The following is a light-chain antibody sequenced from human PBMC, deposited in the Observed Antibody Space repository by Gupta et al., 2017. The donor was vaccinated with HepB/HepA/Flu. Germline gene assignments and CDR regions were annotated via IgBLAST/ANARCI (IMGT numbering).Light chain of an antibody. V-gene: IGKV1-33*01. Sequence: DIQMTQSPSSLSASVGDRVTITCQASQDISNYLNWYQQKPGQAPKLLIYDASNLERGVPSRFSGGGSGTHFSFTINSLQPEDIATYYCQQYEYLSPLTFGGGTKVEIK. CDR3: QQYEYLSPLT. CDR2: DAS. CDR1: QDISNY. J-gene: IGKJ4*01.